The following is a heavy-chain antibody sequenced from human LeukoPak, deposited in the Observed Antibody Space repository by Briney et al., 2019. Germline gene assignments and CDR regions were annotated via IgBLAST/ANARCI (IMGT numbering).Heavy chain of an antibody. Sequence: GGSLRLSCAASGFTFDDYGMSWVRQAPGKGLEWVSGINWNGGSTGYADSVKGRFTISRDNAKNTLYLQMNSLRVEDTAVYYCARDPRNMGLDPWGQGTLVTVSS. CDR1: GFTFDDYG. J-gene: IGHJ5*02. CDR3: ARDPRNMGLDP. V-gene: IGHV3-20*04. CDR2: INWNGGST. D-gene: IGHD1-14*01.